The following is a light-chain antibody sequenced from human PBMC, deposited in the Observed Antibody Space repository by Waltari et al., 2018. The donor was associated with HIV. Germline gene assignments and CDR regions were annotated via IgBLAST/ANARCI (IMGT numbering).Light chain of an antibody. CDR2: EVT. Sequence: QSALTQPASVSGSPGQSIPISCPGTSSDVGGYNFVPWYQQPPGSAPKLRMYEVTNRPSGVSNRFSGSKSGNTASLTISGLQADDEADYYCSSYTSSSTPYVVFGGGTKLTVL. V-gene: IGLV2-14*01. J-gene: IGLJ2*01. CDR3: SSYTSSSTPYVV. CDR1: SSDVGGYNF.